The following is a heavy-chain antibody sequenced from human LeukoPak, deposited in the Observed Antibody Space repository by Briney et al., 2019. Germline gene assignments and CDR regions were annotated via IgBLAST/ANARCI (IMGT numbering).Heavy chain of an antibody. CDR1: VGSISSGDW. CDR3: ATALTLRGEAGEQYKYGMDV. J-gene: IGHJ6*02. D-gene: IGHD1-1*01. V-gene: IGHV4-4*02. Sequence: SETLSLTCAVSVGSISSGDWWSWVRQSPGKGLEWIGEVYHNGTPNYNPSLKSRVTISADTFKNHFSLILTSVTAADTPVYYCATALTLRGEAGEQYKYGMDVWGQGTTVIVSS. CDR2: VYHNGTP.